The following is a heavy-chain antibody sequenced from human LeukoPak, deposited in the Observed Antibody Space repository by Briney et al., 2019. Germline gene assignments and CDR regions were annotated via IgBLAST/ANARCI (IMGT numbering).Heavy chain of an antibody. CDR3: AKDSGYCSSTSCYTEYNWFDP. CDR1: GFTFSSYG. D-gene: IGHD2-2*02. Sequence: GGSLRLSCAASGFTFSSYGMHWVRQAPGKGLEWVAFIRYDGSNKYYADSVKGRFTISRDNSKNTLYLQMNSLRAEDTAVYYCAKDSGYCSSTSCYTEYNWFDPWGQGTLVTVSS. CDR2: IRYDGSNK. V-gene: IGHV3-30*02. J-gene: IGHJ5*02.